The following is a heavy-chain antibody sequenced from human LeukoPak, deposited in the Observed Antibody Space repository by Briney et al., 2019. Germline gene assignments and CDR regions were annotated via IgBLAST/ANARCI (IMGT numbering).Heavy chain of an antibody. CDR3: ARDPYDFWSCYYKGNDY. V-gene: IGHV3-21*01. J-gene: IGHJ4*02. D-gene: IGHD3-3*01. CDR1: GFTFSSYS. CDR2: ISSSSSYI. Sequence: GGSLRLSCAASGFTFSSYSMNWVRQAPGKGLEWVSSISSSSSYIYYADSVKGRFTISRDNAKNSLYLQMNSLRAEDTAVYYCARDPYDFWSCYYKGNDYWGQGTLVTVSS.